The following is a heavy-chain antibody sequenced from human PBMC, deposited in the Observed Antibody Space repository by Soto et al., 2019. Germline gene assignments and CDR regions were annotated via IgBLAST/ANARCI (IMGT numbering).Heavy chain of an antibody. J-gene: IGHJ5*02. V-gene: IGHV3-48*03. CDR2: ISLCGTTI. Sequence: EVHLVESGGGLVQPGGSLRLSCAASGFTFSDYEMNWVRQAPGKGLEWVSYISLCGTTIHYPDTVKGRFTIPRDNAKNSVYLQMNSLRVEDTAIYYCATEGGCDWFYPSGHVKLVTVSS. CDR3: ATEGGCDWFYP. CDR1: GFTFSDYE.